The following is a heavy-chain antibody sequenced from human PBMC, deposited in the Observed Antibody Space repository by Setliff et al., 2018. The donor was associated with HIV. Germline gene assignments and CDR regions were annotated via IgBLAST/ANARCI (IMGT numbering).Heavy chain of an antibody. CDR2: ISATGST. V-gene: IGHV4-61*09. CDR3: ARAREGWKPFAFDY. J-gene: IGHJ4*02. D-gene: IGHD1-1*01. CDR1: GGIISSDSFF. Sequence: SETLSLTCTVSGGIISSDSFFWSWIRQPAGKGLEWIGHISATGSTNYNPSLKSRVTMSLDTSKNQFSLNLNSVTAADAAVYFCARAREGWKPFAFDYWGQGTLVTVS.